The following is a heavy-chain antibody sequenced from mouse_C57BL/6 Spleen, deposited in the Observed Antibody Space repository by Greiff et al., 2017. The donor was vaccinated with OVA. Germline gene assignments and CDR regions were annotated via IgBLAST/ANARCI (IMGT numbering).Heavy chain of an antibody. Sequence: EVHLVESGEGLVKPGGSLKLSCAASGFTFSSYAMSWVRQTPEKRLEWVAYISSGGDYIYYADTVKGRFTISRDNARNTLYLQMSSLKSEDTAMYYCTRERNYYGSSHWYFDVWGTGTTVTVSS. D-gene: IGHD1-1*01. J-gene: IGHJ1*03. CDR3: TRERNYYGSSHWYFDV. V-gene: IGHV5-9-1*02. CDR2: ISSGGDYI. CDR1: GFTFSSYA.